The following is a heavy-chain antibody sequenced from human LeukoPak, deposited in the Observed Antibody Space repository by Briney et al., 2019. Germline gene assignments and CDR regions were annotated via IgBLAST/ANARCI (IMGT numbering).Heavy chain of an antibody. CDR1: GFTFSSYG. CDR2: ISSSSSTI. CDR3: AKSVGSYGYSWYFDL. J-gene: IGHJ2*01. D-gene: IGHD5-18*01. Sequence: PGGSLRLSCAASGFTFSSYGMTWVRQAPGKGLEWVSYISSSSSTIYYADSVKGRFTISRDNAKNSLYLQLNSLRAEDTAVYYCAKSVGSYGYSWYFDLWGRGTLVTVSS. V-gene: IGHV3-48*01.